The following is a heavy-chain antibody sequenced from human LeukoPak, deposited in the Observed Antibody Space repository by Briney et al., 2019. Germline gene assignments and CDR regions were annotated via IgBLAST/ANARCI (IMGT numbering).Heavy chain of an antibody. Sequence: SETLSLTCTVSGYSISSGYFWGWIRQPPGKGLEWIGSIYHSGSTYYNPSLESRDTMSVDTSKNKFSLKLSSVTAADTAVYYCARDSLGAADAFDIWGQGTMLTVSS. CDR2: IYHSGST. CDR1: GYSISSGYF. V-gene: IGHV4-38-2*02. D-gene: IGHD6-13*01. CDR3: ARDSLGAADAFDI. J-gene: IGHJ3*02.